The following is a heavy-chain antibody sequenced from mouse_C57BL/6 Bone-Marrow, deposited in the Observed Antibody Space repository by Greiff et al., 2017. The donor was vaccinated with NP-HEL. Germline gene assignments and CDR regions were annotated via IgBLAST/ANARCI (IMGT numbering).Heavy chain of an antibody. J-gene: IGHJ3*01. V-gene: IGHV1-50*01. Sequence: QVQLQQPGAELVKPGASVKLSCKASGYTFTSYWMQWVEQRPGQGLEWIGEIDPSDSYTNYNQKFKGKATLTVDTSSSTAYMQLSSLTSEDSAVYYCARGGSTMGTRGFAYWGQGTLVTVSA. CDR1: GYTFTSYW. CDR3: ARGGSTMGTRGFAY. CDR2: IDPSDSYT. D-gene: IGHD2-2*01.